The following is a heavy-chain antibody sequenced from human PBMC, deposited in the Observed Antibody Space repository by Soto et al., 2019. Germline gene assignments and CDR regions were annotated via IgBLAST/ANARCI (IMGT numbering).Heavy chain of an antibody. V-gene: IGHV1-69*06. Sequence: QVQLVQSGAEVKKPGSSVKVSCKASGGTFSSYAISWVRQAPGQGLEWMGGIIPIFGTANYAQKFQGRVTITADKSTSTAYMELSSLRSEDTAVYYCAGDSPAAAGPNPFFDYWGQGTLVTVSS. D-gene: IGHD6-13*01. CDR3: AGDSPAAAGPNPFFDY. J-gene: IGHJ4*02. CDR2: IIPIFGTA. CDR1: GGTFSSYA.